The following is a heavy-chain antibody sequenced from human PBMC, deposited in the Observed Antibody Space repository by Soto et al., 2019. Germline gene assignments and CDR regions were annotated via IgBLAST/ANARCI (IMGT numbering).Heavy chain of an antibody. Sequence: GGSLRLSCAASGFTFSSYWMHWVRQAPGKGLVWVSRINSDGSSTSYADSVKGRFTISRDNAKNTLYLQMNSLRAEDTAVYYCARGRRRGDYDFDYWGQGTLVTVSS. V-gene: IGHV3-74*01. CDR2: INSDGSST. CDR3: ARGRRRGDYDFDY. J-gene: IGHJ4*02. D-gene: IGHD4-17*01. CDR1: GFTFSSYW.